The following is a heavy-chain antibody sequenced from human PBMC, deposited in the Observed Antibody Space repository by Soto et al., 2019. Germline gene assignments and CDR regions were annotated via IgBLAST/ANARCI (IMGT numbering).Heavy chain of an antibody. CDR3: ARDSHYDFWSGYYYYYYGMDV. Sequence: ASVKVSCKASGGTFSSYAISWVRQAPGQGLEWMGGIIPIFGTANYAQKFQGRVTITADESTSTAYMELSSLRSEDTAVYYCARDSHYDFWSGYYYYYYGMDVWGQGTTVTVSS. CDR1: GGTFSSYA. CDR2: IIPIFGTA. V-gene: IGHV1-69*13. J-gene: IGHJ6*02. D-gene: IGHD3-3*01.